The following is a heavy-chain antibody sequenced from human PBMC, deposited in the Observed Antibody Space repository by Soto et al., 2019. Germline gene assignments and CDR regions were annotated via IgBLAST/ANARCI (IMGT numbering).Heavy chain of an antibody. CDR2: IFYSGST. CDR3: AKSRPNYYYYYGMDV. J-gene: IGHJ6*02. V-gene: IGHV4-61*08. Sequence: PSETLSLTCTVSGGSISSGGYYWSWIRQPPGKGLEWIGYIFYSGSTNYNPSLKSRVTISVDTSKNQFSLKLSSVTAADTAVYYCAKSRPNYYYYYGMDVWGQGTTVTVSS. CDR1: GGSISSGGYY.